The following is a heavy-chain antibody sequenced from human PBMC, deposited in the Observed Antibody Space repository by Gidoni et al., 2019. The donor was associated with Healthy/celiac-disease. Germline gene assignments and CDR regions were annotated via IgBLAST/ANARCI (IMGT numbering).Heavy chain of an antibody. V-gene: IGHV4-59*01. CDR3: ARRNYDFWSGYPSGMDV. J-gene: IGHJ6*02. CDR2: IYYSGST. CDR1: GGSISSYY. D-gene: IGHD3-3*01. Sequence: QVQLQESGPGLVKPSETLSLTCTVSGGSISSYYWSWIRQPPGKGLEWIGYIYYSGSTNYNPSLKSRVTISVDTSKNQFSLKLSSVTAADTAVYYCARRNYDFWSGYPSGMDVWGQGTTVTVSS.